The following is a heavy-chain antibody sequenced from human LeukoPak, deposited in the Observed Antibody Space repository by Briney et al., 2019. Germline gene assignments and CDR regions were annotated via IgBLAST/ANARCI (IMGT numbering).Heavy chain of an antibody. CDR3: ARGESAVAFPEGP. CDR2: IRAYNGNT. Sequence: GASLKVSCKASGYTFTSYGISWVRQAPEQGLEWMGWIRAYNGNTNYAQKLQGRVTMTTDTSTSTAYVELRSLRSDDTAVYYCARGESAVAFPEGPWGQGTLVTVSS. CDR1: GYTFTSYG. J-gene: IGHJ1*01. D-gene: IGHD6-19*01. V-gene: IGHV1-18*01.